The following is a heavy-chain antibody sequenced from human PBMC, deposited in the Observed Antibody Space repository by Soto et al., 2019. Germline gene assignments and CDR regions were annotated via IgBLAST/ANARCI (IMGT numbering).Heavy chain of an antibody. CDR2: IRSKAYGGTT. V-gene: IGHV3-49*03. J-gene: IGHJ6*03. CDR1: GFTFGDYA. CDR3: TRDVYYYGSGSYPNYYYYMDV. D-gene: IGHD3-10*01. Sequence: PGGSLRLSCTASGFTFGDYAMSWFRQAPGKGLEWVGFIRSKAYGGTTEYAASVKGRFTISRDDSKSIAYPQMNSLKTEDTAVYYCTRDVYYYGSGSYPNYYYYMDVWGKGTTVTVSS.